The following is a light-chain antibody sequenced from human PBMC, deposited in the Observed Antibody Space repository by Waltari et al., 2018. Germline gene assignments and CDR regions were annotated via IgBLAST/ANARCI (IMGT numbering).Light chain of an antibody. V-gene: IGLV3-27*01. CDR2: KDT. J-gene: IGLJ2*01. CDR3: HAAADNNWF. CDR1: VLAEKY. Sequence: YDLAQPFSVSVSPGQTATITCSGDVLAEKYVRWFQQRPGQAPTLSLYKDTERPSGIPERFSGSSSWSTVTLTIRGALLEDEADYHCHAAADNNWFFGGGTKLTVL.